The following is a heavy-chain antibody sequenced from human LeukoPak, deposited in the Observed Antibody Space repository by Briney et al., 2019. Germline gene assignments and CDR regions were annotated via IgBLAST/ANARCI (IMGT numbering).Heavy chain of an antibody. V-gene: IGHV1-2*02. D-gene: IGHD2-15*01. J-gene: IGHJ6*02. CDR2: INPNSGGT. CDR3: ARDLEVVVGYYYYYGMDV. CDR1: GYTFTGYY. Sequence: GASVKVSCKASGYTFTGYYMHWVRQTPGQGLEWMGWINPNSGGTNYAQKFQGRVTMTRDTSISTAYMELSRLRSDDTAVYYCARDLEVVVGYYYYYGMDVWGQGTTVTVSS.